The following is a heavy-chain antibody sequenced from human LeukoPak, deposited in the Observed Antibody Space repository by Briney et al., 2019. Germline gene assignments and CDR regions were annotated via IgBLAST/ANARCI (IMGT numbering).Heavy chain of an antibody. V-gene: IGHV3-7*05. CDR2: IKYDGSEK. J-gene: IGHJ5*02. CDR1: GFTFTSYW. CDR3: VMVVASTTNWFDP. Sequence: GGSLRLSCAASGFTFTSYWMSWVRQAPGKGLEWVANIKYDGSEKYYVASVKGRFTISRDNAKNSLYLQMDSLRTEDTAVYYCVMVVASTTNWFDPWGQGTLVTVSS. D-gene: IGHD2-15*01.